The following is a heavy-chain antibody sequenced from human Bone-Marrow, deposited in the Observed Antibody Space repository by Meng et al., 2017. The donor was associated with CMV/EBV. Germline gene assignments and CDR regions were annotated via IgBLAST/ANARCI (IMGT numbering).Heavy chain of an antibody. CDR2: IKEDGSEK. V-gene: IGHV3-7*03. J-gene: IGHJ3*02. D-gene: IGHD3-3*01. Sequence: GESLKISCAASGFTLSRNWMTWVRQAPGKGLEWVANIKEDGSEKKYLDSVKGRFTISRDNAKNSVYLQMNSLRAEDTAVYYCARAGLRDYDFWSSYYRDAFDIWGQGTMVTVSS. CDR3: ARAGLRDYDFWSSYYRDAFDI. CDR1: GFTLSRNW.